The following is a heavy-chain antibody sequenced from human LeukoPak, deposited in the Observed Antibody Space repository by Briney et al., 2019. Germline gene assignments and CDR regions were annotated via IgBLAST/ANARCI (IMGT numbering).Heavy chain of an antibody. Sequence: PGGSLRLSCAASGFTFNDYALYWVRQAPGKGLEWVTLISYDGYDKSYADSVRGRFTISRDNSRNTLYLQMDSLRSEDTAVYYCARDFFPVVDSTWYEIGYWGQGTLVTDSS. CDR2: ISYDGYDK. D-gene: IGHD2-21*01. CDR3: ARDFFPVVDSTWYEIGY. J-gene: IGHJ4*02. V-gene: IGHV3-30-3*01. CDR1: GFTFNDYA.